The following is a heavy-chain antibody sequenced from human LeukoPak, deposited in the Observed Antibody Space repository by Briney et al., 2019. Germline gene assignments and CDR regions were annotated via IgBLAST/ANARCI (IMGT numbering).Heavy chain of an antibody. J-gene: IGHJ6*03. CDR2: ISSSSSYI. Sequence: GGSLRLSCAASGFTFSSYSMNWVRQAPGKGLEWVSSISSSSSYIYYADSVKGRFTISRDNAKNSLYLQMISLRAEDTAVHYCARDTFIVATTYYYYYMDVWGKGTTVTVSS. D-gene: IGHD5-12*01. CDR3: ARDTFIVATTYYYYYMDV. CDR1: GFTFSSYS. V-gene: IGHV3-21*01.